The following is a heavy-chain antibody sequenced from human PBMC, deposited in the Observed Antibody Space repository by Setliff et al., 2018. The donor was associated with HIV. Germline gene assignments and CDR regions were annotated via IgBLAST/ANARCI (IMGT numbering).Heavy chain of an antibody. D-gene: IGHD2-2*02. J-gene: IGHJ5*02. CDR2: IHHNGRA. CDR3: ARYTPKVDWFDP. V-gene: IGHV4-39*01. CDR1: GDSITSNDYY. Sequence: PSETLSLTCTVSGDSITSNDYYWGWIRQPPGKGLEWIGIIHHNGRAYYDPPLKSRVTISVDSSLTQFSLKLRSVTALDSALYYCARYTPKVDWFDPWGQGALVTVSS.